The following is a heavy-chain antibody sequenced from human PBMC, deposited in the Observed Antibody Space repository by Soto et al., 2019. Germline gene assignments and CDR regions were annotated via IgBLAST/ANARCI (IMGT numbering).Heavy chain of an antibody. V-gene: IGHV4-34*01. CDR1: GGSFSGYY. J-gene: IGHJ5*02. Sequence: SETLSLTCAVYGGSFSGYYWSWIRQPPGKGLEWIGEINHSGSTNYNPSLKSRVTISVDTSKNQFSLKLSSVTAADTAVDYCARGRWKQLVTREWVDPWVQGALVTVSS. CDR2: INHSGST. D-gene: IGHD6-13*01. CDR3: ARGRWKQLVTREWVDP.